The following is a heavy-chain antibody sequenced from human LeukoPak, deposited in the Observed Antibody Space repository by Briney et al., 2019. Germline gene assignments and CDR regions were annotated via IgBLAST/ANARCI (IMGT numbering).Heavy chain of an antibody. CDR2: INPNSGGT. CDR3: ARDVRVTMVRGVITTGY. V-gene: IGHV1-2*02. J-gene: IGHJ4*02. Sequence: ASVKVSCKASGYTFTGYYMHWVRQAPGQGLEWMGWINPNSGGTNYAQKFQGMVTMTRDTSISTAYMELSRLRSDDTAVYYCARDVRVTMVRGVITTGYWGQGTLVTVSS. D-gene: IGHD3-10*01. CDR1: GYTFTGYY.